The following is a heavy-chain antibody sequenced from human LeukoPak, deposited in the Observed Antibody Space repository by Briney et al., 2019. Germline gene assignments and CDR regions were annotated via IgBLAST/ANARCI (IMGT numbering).Heavy chain of an antibody. V-gene: IGHV4-59*01. CDR1: GGSISSYY. D-gene: IGHD2-2*01. CDR2: IYYSGST. CDR3: ASWEVPAAMKGGWFDP. Sequence: SETLSLTCTVSGGSISSYYWSWIRQPPGKGLEWIGYIYYSGSTNYNPSLKSRVTISVDTSKNQFSLKLSSVTAADTAVYYCASWEVPAAMKGGWFDPWGQGTLVTVSS. J-gene: IGHJ5*02.